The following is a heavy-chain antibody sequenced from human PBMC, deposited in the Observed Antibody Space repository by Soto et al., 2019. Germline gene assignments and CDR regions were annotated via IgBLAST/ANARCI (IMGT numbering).Heavy chain of an antibody. CDR1: GFTFSSYD. CDR2: IGTAGDT. J-gene: IGHJ4*02. D-gene: IGHD6-19*01. CDR3: ARGSWLVPFDY. Sequence: EVQLVESGGGLVQPGGSLRLSCAASGFTFSSYDMHWVRQATGKGLEWVSAIGTAGDTYYPGSVKGRFTISRENAKNSLYLQMNRLRAGDKAVYYCARGSWLVPFDYWGQGTLVTVSS. V-gene: IGHV3-13*01.